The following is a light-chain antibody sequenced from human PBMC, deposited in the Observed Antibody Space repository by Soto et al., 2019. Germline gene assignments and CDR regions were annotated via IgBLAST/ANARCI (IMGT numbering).Light chain of an antibody. J-gene: IGKJ1*01. V-gene: IGKV3-11*01. CDR1: LSVFSY. CDR3: QQRSNWPRT. CDR2: DAS. Sequence: EIVLTQSPATLSLSPGERATLSCRASLSVFSYLAWYQQKPGQAPRLLIYDASNRATGVPPRFSGSGSGTDFTLTISSLEPEDFGVYYCQQRSNWPRTFGRGTKVEIK.